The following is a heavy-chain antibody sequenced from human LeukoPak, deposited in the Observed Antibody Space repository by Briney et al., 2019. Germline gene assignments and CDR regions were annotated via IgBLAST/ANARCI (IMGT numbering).Heavy chain of an antibody. CDR1: GGSISSGSYY. D-gene: IGHD1-26*01. J-gene: IGHJ4*02. CDR3: ARDQNQWELLVY. CDR2: IYTSGST. Sequence: TSQTLSLTCTVSGGSISSGSYYWSWIRQPAGKGLEWIGRIYTSGSTSYNPSLKSRVTISVDTSKNQFSLKLSSVTAADTAVYYCARDQNQWELLVYWGQGTLVTVSS. V-gene: IGHV4-61*02.